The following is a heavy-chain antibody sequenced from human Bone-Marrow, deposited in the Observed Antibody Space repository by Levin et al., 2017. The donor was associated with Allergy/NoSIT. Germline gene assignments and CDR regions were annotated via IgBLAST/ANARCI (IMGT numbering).Heavy chain of an antibody. CDR2: IYWDDDK. CDR1: GFSLSTSGVG. CDR3: AHTGETILTGHIVRDYFDY. V-gene: IGHV2-5*02. D-gene: IGHD3-9*01. Sequence: SGPTLVKPTQTLTLTCTFSGFSLSTSGVGVGWIRQPPGKALEWLALIYWDDDKRYSPSLKSRLTITKDTSKNQVVLTMTNMDPVDTATYYCAHTGETILTGHIVRDYFDYWGQGTLVTVSS. J-gene: IGHJ4*02.